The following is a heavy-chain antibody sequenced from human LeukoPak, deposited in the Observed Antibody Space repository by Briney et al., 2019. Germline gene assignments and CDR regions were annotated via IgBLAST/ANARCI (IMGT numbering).Heavy chain of an antibody. CDR3: TRDTGTTGEVKFDP. CDR2: IYYTGST. V-gene: IGHV4-39*07. Sequence: SETLSPTCAVSGGSISSSSYYWGWIRQPPGKGLEWIGSIYYTGSTYYNPSLKSRVTISVDTSKNHFSLRLSSVTAADTAVYYCTRDTGTTGEVKFDPWGQGTLVTVSS. J-gene: IGHJ5*02. D-gene: IGHD4-17*01. CDR1: GGSISSSSYY.